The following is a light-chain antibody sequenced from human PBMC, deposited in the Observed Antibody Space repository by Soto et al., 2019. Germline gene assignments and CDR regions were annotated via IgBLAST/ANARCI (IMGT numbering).Light chain of an antibody. J-gene: IGLJ1*01. V-gene: IGLV2-14*03. CDR1: SSDIGSYDH. CDR2: AVS. Sequence: QSVLTQPASVSGSPGQSITISCSGTSSDIGSYDHVAWYQQFPGKSPKLMIYAVSDRPSGVSDRFSGSKSGITASLTISGLQTEDEAHYYCSSYTNSSTRVLGNGTKVTVL. CDR3: SSYTNSSTRV.